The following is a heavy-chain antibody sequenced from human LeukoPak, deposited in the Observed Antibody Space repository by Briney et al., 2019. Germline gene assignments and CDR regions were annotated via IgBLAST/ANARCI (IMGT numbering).Heavy chain of an antibody. Sequence: GASVKVSCKASGYTFTSYGISWVRQAPGQGLEWMGWISAYNGNTNYAQKLQGRVTMTTDTSTSTAYMELRSLRSDDTAVYYCATSEGSGGSCYETGCDYWGQGTLVTVSS. J-gene: IGHJ4*02. CDR3: ATSEGSGGSCYETGCDY. CDR1: GYTFTSYG. D-gene: IGHD2-15*01. V-gene: IGHV1-18*01. CDR2: ISAYNGNT.